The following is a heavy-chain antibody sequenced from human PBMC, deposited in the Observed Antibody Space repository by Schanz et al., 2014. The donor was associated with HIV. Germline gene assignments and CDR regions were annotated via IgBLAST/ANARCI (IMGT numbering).Heavy chain of an antibody. Sequence: EVQLVESGGGLVQPGGSLRLSCAASGFIFRNFWMTWVRQVPGKGLEWVAHIKTDGSEQRYVDSVKGRFTISRDNSKNTLYLQMNSLRVEDTAVYYCAKDRITGTTGVPYYYYGMDVWGQGTTVTVSS. CDR2: IKTDGSEQ. V-gene: IGHV3-7*03. CDR3: AKDRITGTTGVPYYYYGMDV. D-gene: IGHD1-7*01. CDR1: GFIFRNFW. J-gene: IGHJ6*02.